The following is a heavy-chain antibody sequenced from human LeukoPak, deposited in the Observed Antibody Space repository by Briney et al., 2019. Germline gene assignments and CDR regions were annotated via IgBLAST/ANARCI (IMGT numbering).Heavy chain of an antibody. CDR3: AGSYNWSDDFDY. Sequence: PSETLSLTCTVSIDSISSYYWSWIRQPPGKGLEWVGYIFYSGSTNYNPSLKSRVTISVDTSKNQLSLKLNSVTAADTAVYYCAGSYNWSDDFDYWGPGTLVTVSP. J-gene: IGHJ4*02. CDR1: IDSISSYY. CDR2: IFYSGST. D-gene: IGHD1-1*01. V-gene: IGHV4-59*01.